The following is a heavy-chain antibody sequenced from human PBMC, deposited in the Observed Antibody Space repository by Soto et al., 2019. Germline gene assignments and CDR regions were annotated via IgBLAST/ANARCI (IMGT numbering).Heavy chain of an antibody. CDR1: VGTFSSYA. CDR2: IIPIFGTA. V-gene: IGHV1-69*12. D-gene: IGHD2-2*01. J-gene: IGHJ6*02. CDR3: ARNVPASGYYEGMDV. Sequence: QVQLVQSGAEVKKPGSSVKVSCKASVGTFSSYAISWVRQAPGQGLEWMGGIIPIFGTANYAQKFQGRVTITAYEFTSTAYMELSSLRSEDTAVYYCARNVPASGYYEGMDVWGQGPTVTVS.